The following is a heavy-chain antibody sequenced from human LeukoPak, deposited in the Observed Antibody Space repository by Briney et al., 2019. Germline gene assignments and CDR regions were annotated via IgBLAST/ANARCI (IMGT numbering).Heavy chain of an antibody. CDR3: VLGISAFDY. V-gene: IGHV1-46*01. Sequence: GASVKVSCKASGYTFTSYYMHWVRQAPGQGLEWMGIINPSGGSTSYAQKFQGRVIMTRDMSTSTVYMELSSLRSEDTAVYYCVLGISAFDYWGQGTLVTVSS. J-gene: IGHJ4*02. CDR1: GYTFTSYY. CDR2: INPSGGST.